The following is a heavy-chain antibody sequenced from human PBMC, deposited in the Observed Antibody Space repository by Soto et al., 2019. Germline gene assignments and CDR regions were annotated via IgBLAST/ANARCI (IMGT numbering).Heavy chain of an antibody. Sequence: ELQLEESGGGLIQPGGSLRLACAASEFNVTNGHMNWVRQAPGKGLEWVSVIFGDGNTKYGDSVKGRFTISRDTSKNTVYLQMNSLRAEDTAVYYCAGDWNGDKYFDYWDQGTLVTVSS. CDR2: IFGDGNT. CDR1: EFNVTNGH. V-gene: IGHV3-53*01. D-gene: IGHD4-17*01. J-gene: IGHJ4*02. CDR3: AGDWNGDKYFDY.